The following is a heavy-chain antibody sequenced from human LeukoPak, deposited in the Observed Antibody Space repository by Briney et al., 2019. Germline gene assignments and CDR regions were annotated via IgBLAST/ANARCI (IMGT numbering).Heavy chain of an antibody. V-gene: IGHV4-39*07. J-gene: IGHJ6*03. CDR2: IYYSGST. D-gene: IGHD6-13*01. CDR1: GGSISSSSYY. CDR3: ARVLPLAAAPRYYYYMDV. Sequence: TASETLSLTCTVSGGSISSSSYYWGWIRQPPGKGLEWIGSIYYSGSTNYNPSLKSRVTISVDTSKNQFSLKLSSVTAADTAVYYCARVLPLAAAPRYYYYMDVWGKGTTVAISS.